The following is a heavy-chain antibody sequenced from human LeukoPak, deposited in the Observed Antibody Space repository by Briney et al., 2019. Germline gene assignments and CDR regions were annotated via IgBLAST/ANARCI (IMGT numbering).Heavy chain of an antibody. J-gene: IGHJ6*02. CDR3: AKDGSGWYVYYYGMDV. CDR2: MNPNSGNT. D-gene: IGHD6-19*01. CDR1: GYTFTSYD. Sequence: ASVKVSCKASGYTFTSYDINWVRQATGQGLEWMGWMNPNSGNTGYAQKFQGRVTITRNTSISTAYMELNSLRAEDTAVYYCAKDGSGWYVYYYGMDVWGQGTTVTVSS. V-gene: IGHV1-8*03.